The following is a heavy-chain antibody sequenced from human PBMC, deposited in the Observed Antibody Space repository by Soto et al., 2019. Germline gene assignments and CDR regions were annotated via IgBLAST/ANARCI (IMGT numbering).Heavy chain of an antibody. CDR1: GYTFTSYD. J-gene: IGHJ4*01. CDR2: MNPNSGNT. D-gene: IGHD3-22*01. V-gene: IGHV1-8*01. Sequence: ASVKVSCKASGYTFTSYDINWVRQATGQGLEWMGWMNPNSGNTGYAQKFQGTVTMTRTTTVSPAHMALSTLRSAHTPFYYCPVSQYPGPVVDGTNYYAHGSLVTVTS. CDR3: PVSQYPGPVVDGTNY.